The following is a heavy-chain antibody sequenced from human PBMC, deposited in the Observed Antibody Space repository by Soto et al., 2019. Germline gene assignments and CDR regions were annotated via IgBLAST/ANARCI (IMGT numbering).Heavy chain of an antibody. D-gene: IGHD5-12*01. V-gene: IGHV3-23*01. Sequence: GGSLRLSCAASGFTFSSYAMSWVRQAPGKGLEWVSAISGSGGSTYYADSVKGRFTIPRDNSKNTLYLQMNSLRAEDTAVYYCAKESDSGYVHYYYYGMDVWGQGTTVTVSS. CDR1: GFTFSSYA. CDR3: AKESDSGYVHYYYYGMDV. J-gene: IGHJ6*02. CDR2: ISGSGGST.